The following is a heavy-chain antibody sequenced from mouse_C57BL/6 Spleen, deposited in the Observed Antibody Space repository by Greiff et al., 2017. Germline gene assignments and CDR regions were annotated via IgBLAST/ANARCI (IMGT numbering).Heavy chain of an antibody. CDR1: GYTFTEYT. Sequence: QVQLQQSGAELVKPGASVKLSCKASGYTFTEYTIHWVKQRSGQGLEWIGWFYPGSGSIKYNEKFKDKATLTADKSSSTVYMELSRLTSEDSAVYFCARHPYYYGSSYYGRWYFDVWGTGTTVTVSS. CDR2: FYPGSGSI. D-gene: IGHD1-1*01. J-gene: IGHJ1*03. CDR3: ARHPYYYGSSYYGRWYFDV. V-gene: IGHV1-62-2*01.